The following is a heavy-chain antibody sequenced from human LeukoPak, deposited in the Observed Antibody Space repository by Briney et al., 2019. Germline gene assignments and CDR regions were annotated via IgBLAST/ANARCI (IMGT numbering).Heavy chain of an antibody. CDR2: IIPILGTA. V-gene: IGHV1-69*04. Sequence: SVKVSCKASGGTFSSYAISWVRQAPGQGLEWMGRIIPILGTANYAQKFQGRVTITADKSTSTAYMELSSLRSEDTAVYYCARDKYRHNWFDPWGQGTLVTVSS. J-gene: IGHJ5*02. CDR3: ARDKYRHNWFDP. CDR1: GGTFSSYA. D-gene: IGHD2-2*01.